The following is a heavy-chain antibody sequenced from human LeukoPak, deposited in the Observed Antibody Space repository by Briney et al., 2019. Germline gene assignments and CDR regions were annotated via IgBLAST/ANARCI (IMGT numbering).Heavy chain of an antibody. D-gene: IGHD6-19*01. CDR3: APDLRGTGWSLDY. Sequence: GGSLRLSCVASGFTFSNYAMSWVRQAPGKGLEWVSVISDNGDSAFYGDSVKGRFTMSRDNSKNTLFLQMNSLRAEDTAIYYCAPDLRGTGWSLDYWGQGTLVTVSS. J-gene: IGHJ4*02. CDR1: GFTFSNYA. V-gene: IGHV3-23*01. CDR2: ISDNGDSA.